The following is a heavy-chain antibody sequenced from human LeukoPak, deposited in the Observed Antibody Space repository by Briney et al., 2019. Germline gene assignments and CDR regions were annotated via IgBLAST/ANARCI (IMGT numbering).Heavy chain of an antibody. Sequence: GGSLRLSCEASGFTFSAYAMTWVRQAPGKGLEWVSSIGSDNKPHYSESVKGRFAISRDDSKNTVSLQMNSLRAEDTAMYFCAKLVGTGTTPTDYWGQGTLVTVSS. V-gene: IGHV3-23*05. CDR3: AKLVGTGTTPTDY. CDR1: GFTFSAYA. J-gene: IGHJ4*02. CDR2: IGSDNKP. D-gene: IGHD1-1*01.